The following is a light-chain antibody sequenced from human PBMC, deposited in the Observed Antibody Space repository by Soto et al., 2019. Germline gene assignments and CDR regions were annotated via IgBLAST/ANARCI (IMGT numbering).Light chain of an antibody. J-gene: IGKJ2*01. CDR3: QQSYNAPYT. CDR2: ETS. CDR1: KDILKY. V-gene: IGKV1-39*01. Sequence: IQMTQSPASLSASIGDQVTITCRASKDILKYVNWYQQKSGQAPKILIFETSSLERRVPTRFKGSGYGTSFSLTIDSLQPDDFATYVCQQSYNAPYTFVQWT.